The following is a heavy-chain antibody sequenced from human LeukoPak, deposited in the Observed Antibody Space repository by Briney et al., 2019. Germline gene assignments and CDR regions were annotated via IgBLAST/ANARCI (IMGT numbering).Heavy chain of an antibody. V-gene: IGHV1-69*13. CDR2: IIPIFGTA. D-gene: IGHD3-22*01. CDR3: ARDPGDSSGYPYYFDY. Sequence: SVKVSCKASGGTFSSYAISWVRQAPGQGLEWMGGIIPIFGTANYAQKFQGRVTITADESTSTAYMELSSLRSEDTAVYYCARDPGDSSGYPYYFDYWGQGTLVTVSS. CDR1: GGTFSSYA. J-gene: IGHJ4*02.